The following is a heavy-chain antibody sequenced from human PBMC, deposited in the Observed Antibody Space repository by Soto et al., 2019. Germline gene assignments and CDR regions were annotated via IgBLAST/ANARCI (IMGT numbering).Heavy chain of an antibody. Sequence: SETLSLTCTVSGGSISSSSYYWGWIRQPPGKGLEWIGSIYYSGSTYYNPSLKSRVTISVDTSKNQFSLKLSSVTAADTAVYYCARHFTHLDYDSSGYYFDYWGQGTLVTVSS. CDR1: GGSISSSSYY. D-gene: IGHD3-22*01. CDR3: ARHFTHLDYDSSGYYFDY. CDR2: IYYSGST. V-gene: IGHV4-39*01. J-gene: IGHJ4*02.